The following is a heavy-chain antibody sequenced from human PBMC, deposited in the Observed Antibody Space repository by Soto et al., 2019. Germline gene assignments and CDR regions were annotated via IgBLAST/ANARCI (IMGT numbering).Heavy chain of an antibody. V-gene: IGHV4-34*01. CDR2: INHSGST. CDR1: GGSFSGYY. D-gene: IGHD2-15*01. CDR3: ARDGYCSGGSCYKGYFDY. J-gene: IGHJ4*02. Sequence: SETLSLTCAVYGGSFSGYYWSWIRQPPGKGLEWIGEINHSGSTNYNPSLKSRVTISVDTSKNQFSLKLSSVTAADTAVYYCARDGYCSGGSCYKGYFDYWGQGTLVTVSS.